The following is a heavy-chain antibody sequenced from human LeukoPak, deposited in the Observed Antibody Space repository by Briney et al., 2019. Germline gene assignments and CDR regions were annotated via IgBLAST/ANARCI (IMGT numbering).Heavy chain of an antibody. J-gene: IGHJ4*02. V-gene: IGHV5-51*01. CDR2: IYPGDSDT. D-gene: IGHD3-22*01. CDR1: GYSFTTYW. Sequence: GESLKISCKGSGYSFTTYWIGWVRQMPGKGLEWMGIIYPGDSDTRYSPSFQGQVTISADKSISTAYLQWSSLKASDTAMYYCARLTYDSSGYYPYCFDYWGQGTLVTVSS. CDR3: ARLTYDSSGYYPYCFDY.